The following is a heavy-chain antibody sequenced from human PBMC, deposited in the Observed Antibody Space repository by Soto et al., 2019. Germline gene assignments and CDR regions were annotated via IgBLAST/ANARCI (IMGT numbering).Heavy chain of an antibody. CDR2: INSDGTST. CDR1: GFTFSSYW. D-gene: IGHD2-15*01. Sequence: EVQLAESGGGLVQPGGSLRLSCAASGFTFSSYWMHWVRQAPGKGLVWVSRINSDGTSTSYADSVKGRFTISRDNAKXXXXXXXXXXXXXXXXXXXXXXXQVGASSWGQGTLVTVSS. J-gene: IGHJ4*02. CDR3: XXXQVGASS. V-gene: IGHV3-74*01.